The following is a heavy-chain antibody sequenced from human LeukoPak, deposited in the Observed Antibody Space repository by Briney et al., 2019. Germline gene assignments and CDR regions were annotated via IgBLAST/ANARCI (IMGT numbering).Heavy chain of an antibody. J-gene: IGHJ6*03. V-gene: IGHV3-23*01. Sequence: GGSLRLSCAASGFTFSTYSMTWVRQTPGKGPEWVSVISGSGGSTYYADSVKGRFTISRDNSKNTLYLQMNSLRAEDTAVYYCARHDSSGWYEWYYYYYMDVWGKGTTVTISS. CDR2: ISGSGGST. D-gene: IGHD6-19*01. CDR1: GFTFSTYS. CDR3: ARHDSSGWYEWYYYYYMDV.